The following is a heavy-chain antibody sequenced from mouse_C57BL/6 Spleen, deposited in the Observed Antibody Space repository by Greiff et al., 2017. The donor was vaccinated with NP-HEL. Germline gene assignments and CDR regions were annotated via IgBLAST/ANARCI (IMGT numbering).Heavy chain of an antibody. CDR3: TREGRWDLYYFDY. CDR1: GYTFTDYE. Sequence: QVQLQQSGAELVRPGASVTLSCKASGYTFTDYEMHWVKQTPVHGLEWIGAIDPETGGTAYNQKFKGKAILTADKSSSTAYMELRSLTSEDSAVYYCTREGRWDLYYFDYWGQGTTLTVSS. CDR2: IDPETGGT. J-gene: IGHJ2*01. V-gene: IGHV1-15*01. D-gene: IGHD4-1*01.